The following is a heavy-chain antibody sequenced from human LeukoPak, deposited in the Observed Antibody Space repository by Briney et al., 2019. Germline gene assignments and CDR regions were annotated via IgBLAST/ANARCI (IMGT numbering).Heavy chain of an antibody. V-gene: IGHV1-69*05. CDR1: GGTFSSYA. J-gene: IGHJ4*02. CDR2: IIPIFGTA. Sequence: GSSVTVSCKAYGGTFSSYAISWVRQAPGQGLEWMGGIIPIFGTANYAQKFQGRVMITTDESTSTAYMELSSLRSEDTAVYYCATTSGYSYGYSDYWGQGTLVTVSS. CDR3: ATTSGYSYGYSDY. D-gene: IGHD5-18*01.